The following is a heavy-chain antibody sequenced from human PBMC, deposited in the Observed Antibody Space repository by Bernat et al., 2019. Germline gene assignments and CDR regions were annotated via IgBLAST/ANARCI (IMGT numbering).Heavy chain of an antibody. D-gene: IGHD6-13*01. CDR2: ISAYNGNT. J-gene: IGHJ4*02. Sequence: QVQLVQSGAEVKKPGASVKVSCKASGYTFTSYGISWVRQAPGQGLEWMGWISAYNGNTNYAQKLQGRVPMTTDTSTSTAYMELRSLRSDDTAVYYCARDWRQQLVPNDYYYFDYWGQGTLVTVSS. CDR3: ARDWRQQLVPNDYYYFDY. V-gene: IGHV1-18*04. CDR1: GYTFTSYG.